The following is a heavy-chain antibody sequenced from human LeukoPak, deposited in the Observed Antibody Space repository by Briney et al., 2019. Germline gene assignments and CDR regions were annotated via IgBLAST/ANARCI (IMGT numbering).Heavy chain of an antibody. V-gene: IGHV1-18*04. CDR1: GYSFTDYY. CDR3: AREGGSGSGDYYYMDV. J-gene: IGHJ6*03. CDR2: ISAYNGNT. Sequence: ASVKVSCKASGYSFTDYYMHWVRQAPGQGLEWMGWISAYNGNTNYAQKLQGRVTMTTDTSTSTAYMELRSLRSDDTAVYYCAREGGSGSGDYYYMDVWGKGTTVTISS. D-gene: IGHD3-10*01.